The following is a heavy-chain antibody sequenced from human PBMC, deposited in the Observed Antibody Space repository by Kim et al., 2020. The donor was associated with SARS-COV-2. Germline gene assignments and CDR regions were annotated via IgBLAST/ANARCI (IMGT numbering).Heavy chain of an antibody. CDR2: IDTNTGKP. Sequence: ASVKVSCKAFGYIFTTYAMNWVRQAPGQGLEWMGWIDTNTGKPTYAQGFTGRVVFSLDTSVRTAYLHISSLKVEDTAVYFCARGDPRDYWGQGTQVTVSS. V-gene: IGHV7-4-1*02. CDR1: GYIFTTYA. J-gene: IGHJ4*02. CDR3: ARGDPRDY.